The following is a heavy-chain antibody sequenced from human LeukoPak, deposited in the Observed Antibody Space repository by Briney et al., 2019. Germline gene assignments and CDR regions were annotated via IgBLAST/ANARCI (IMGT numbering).Heavy chain of an antibody. CDR1: GGSISSSSYY. CDR3: ARHKVPDYDILTGYSRYYYYYMDV. Sequence: SETLSLTCTVSGGSISSSSYYWGWIRQPPGKGLEWIGRIYYSGSTYYNPSLKSRVTISVDTSKNQFSLKLSSVTAADTAVYYCARHKVPDYDILTGYSRYYYYYMDVWGKGTTVTISS. V-gene: IGHV4-39*01. D-gene: IGHD3-9*01. CDR2: IYYSGST. J-gene: IGHJ6*03.